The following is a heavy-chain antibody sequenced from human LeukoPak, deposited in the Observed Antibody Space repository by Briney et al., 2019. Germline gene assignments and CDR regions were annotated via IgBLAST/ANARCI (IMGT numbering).Heavy chain of an antibody. CDR1: GYIFTGYY. D-gene: IGHD2-21*02. J-gene: IGHJ4*02. V-gene: IGHV1-2*02. Sequence: ASVTVSRKASGYIFTGYYMHWVRQAPGQGLEWMGWINPNSGGTNYAQKFQGRVTMTRDTSISTAYMELSGLRSDDTAVYYCARAAGSDSRDYFDYWGQGTLVTVSS. CDR3: ARAAGSDSRDYFDY. CDR2: INPNSGGT.